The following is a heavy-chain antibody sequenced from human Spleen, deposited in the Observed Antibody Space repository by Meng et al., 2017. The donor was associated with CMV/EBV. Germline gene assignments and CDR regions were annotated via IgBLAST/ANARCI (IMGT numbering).Heavy chain of an antibody. V-gene: IGHV4-38-2*02. CDR2: IYYSGST. Sequence: SETLSLTCTVSGYSISSGYYWGWIRQPPGKGLEWIGSIYYSGSTYYNPSLKSRVTISVDTSKNQFSLKLSSVTAADTAVYYCARWVGAPYDFLDFWGQGTLVTVSS. CDR3: ARWVGAPYDFLDF. J-gene: IGHJ4*02. CDR1: GYSISSGYY. D-gene: IGHD1-26*01.